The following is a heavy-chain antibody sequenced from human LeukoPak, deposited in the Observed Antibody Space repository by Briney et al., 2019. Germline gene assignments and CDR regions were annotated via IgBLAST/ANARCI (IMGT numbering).Heavy chain of an antibody. CDR2: IYHSGST. V-gene: IGHV4-30-2*01. J-gene: IGHJ5*02. CDR1: GGSISSGGYS. CDR3: ARGSSSSWYLMGDWFDP. D-gene: IGHD6-13*01. Sequence: SETLSPTCAVSGGSISSGGYSWSWIRQPPGKGLEWIGYIYHSGSTYYNPSLKSRVTISVDRSKNQFSLKLSSVTAADTAVYYCARGSSSSWYLMGDWFDPWGQGTLVTVSS.